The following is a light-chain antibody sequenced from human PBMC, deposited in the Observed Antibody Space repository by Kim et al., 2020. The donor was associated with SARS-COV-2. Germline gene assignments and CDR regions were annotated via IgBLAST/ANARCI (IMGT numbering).Light chain of an antibody. CDR2: GKN. CDR3: NSRDNSGDHVV. J-gene: IGLJ2*01. Sequence: ALGQTVRITCQGDSRKTYYATWYQQKPGQAPIVVIYGKNNRPSGIPDRFAGSSSGNTASLTVTGAQAVDEADYYCNSRDNSGDHVVFGGGTQLTVL. V-gene: IGLV3-19*01. CDR1: SRKTYY.